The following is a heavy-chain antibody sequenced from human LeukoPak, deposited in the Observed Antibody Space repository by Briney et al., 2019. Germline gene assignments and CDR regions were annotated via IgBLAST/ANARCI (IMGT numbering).Heavy chain of an antibody. CDR2: ISGSGGST. J-gene: IGHJ4*02. Sequence: GGSLRLSCAASGFAFSSYAMSWVRQAPGKGLEWVSAISGSGGSTYYADSVKGRFTISRDNSKNTLYLQMNSLRAEDTAVYYCAKDLARGRDSSGYLDYWGQGTLVTVSS. CDR3: AKDLARGRDSSGYLDY. V-gene: IGHV3-23*01. D-gene: IGHD3-22*01. CDR1: GFAFSSYA.